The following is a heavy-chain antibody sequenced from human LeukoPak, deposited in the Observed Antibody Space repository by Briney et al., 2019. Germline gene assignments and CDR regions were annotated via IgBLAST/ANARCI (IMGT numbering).Heavy chain of an antibody. J-gene: IGHJ6*02. CDR2: IYTSGST. Sequence: IYTSGSTNYNPSLKSRVTISVDTSKNQFSLKLSSVTAADTAVYYCAREVAVAGTDYYGMDVWGQGTTVTVSS. V-gene: IGHV4-61*02. D-gene: IGHD6-19*01. CDR3: AREVAVAGTDYYGMDV.